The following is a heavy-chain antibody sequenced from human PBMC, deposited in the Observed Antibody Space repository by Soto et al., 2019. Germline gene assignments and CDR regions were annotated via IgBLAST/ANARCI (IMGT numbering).Heavy chain of an antibody. J-gene: IGHJ4*02. CDR3: ARISKGTYCRGGNCYSDY. CDR2: INGDGIST. D-gene: IGHD2-15*01. V-gene: IGHV3-74*01. CDR1: GFTFSSYW. Sequence: EVQLVESGGALVQPGGSLRLSCAASGFTFSSYWMHWVRQDPEKGLVWVSRINGDGISTSYADSVKGRFTISRDNAKDTLYLHMNSLGAEDTAVYYCARISKGTYCRGGNCYSDYWGQGTLVTVSS.